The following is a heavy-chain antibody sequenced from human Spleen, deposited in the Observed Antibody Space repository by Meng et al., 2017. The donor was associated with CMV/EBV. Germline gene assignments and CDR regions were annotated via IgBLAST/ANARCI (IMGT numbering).Heavy chain of an antibody. CDR1: GYTFTSYS. CDR2: INPSDSST. J-gene: IGHJ4*02. CDR3: ARGGYADYNAY. Sequence: SCQASGYTFTSYSMHWVRQAPGQGLEWMEIINPSDSSTDYAQKFQARVTMTSDTSTTTVHMELSSLRPEDTAVYYCARGGYADYNAYWGQGTLVTVSS. D-gene: IGHD4-17*01. V-gene: IGHV1-46*01.